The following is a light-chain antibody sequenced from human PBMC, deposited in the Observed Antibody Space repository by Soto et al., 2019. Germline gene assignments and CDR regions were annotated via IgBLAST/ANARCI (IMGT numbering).Light chain of an antibody. CDR3: QQYNNWPPYT. V-gene: IGKV3D-15*01. J-gene: IGKJ2*01. CDR2: DAS. Sequence: EIVMTQSPATLSVSPGERATLSCRAGQSVSSNLAWYQQKPGQAPRLLIYDASTRATGIPARFSGSGSGTEFTLTISSLQSENFAVYYCQQYNNWPPYTFGQGTKLGIK. CDR1: QSVSSN.